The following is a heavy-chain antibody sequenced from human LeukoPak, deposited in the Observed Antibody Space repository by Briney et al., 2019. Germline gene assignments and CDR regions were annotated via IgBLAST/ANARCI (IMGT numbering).Heavy chain of an antibody. Sequence: KPGGSLRLSCAASEFTFSDYYMSWIRQAPGKGLAWVSYISSTASTRYYADSVKGRFTISRDNAKNSLYLQMNSLRAEDTAVYYCAKDARVTIFGVVRDAFDIWGQGTMVTVSS. CDR3: AKDARVTIFGVVRDAFDI. CDR2: ISSTASTR. V-gene: IGHV3-11*01. J-gene: IGHJ3*02. D-gene: IGHD3-3*01. CDR1: EFTFSDYY.